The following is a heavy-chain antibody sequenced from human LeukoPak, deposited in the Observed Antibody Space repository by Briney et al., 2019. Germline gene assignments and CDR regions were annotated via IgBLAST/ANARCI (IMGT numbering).Heavy chain of an antibody. J-gene: IGHJ4*02. CDR3: ARESGKFDY. V-gene: IGHV3-43*02. CDR2: ISGDGVST. Sequence: GGSLRLSCVASGLPIADFAMHWVRQAPGKGLEWVSLISGDGVSTFYADSVKGRFSISRDNSKNSLSLEMNSLRTEDTAMCYCARESGKFDYWGQGTLVAVSS. CDR1: GLPIADFA.